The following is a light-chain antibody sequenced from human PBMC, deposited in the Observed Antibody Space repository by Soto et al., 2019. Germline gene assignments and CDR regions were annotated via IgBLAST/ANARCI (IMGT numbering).Light chain of an antibody. CDR2: DAS. Sequence: DIQMTQSPSSLSASVGDRVTITCQASQDISNYLNWYQQKPGKAPKLLIYDASNLETGVPSRFSGSVSGTDFTFTISTLQPEDIATYYCQQYDNLPLTVGGGTKVDIK. CDR1: QDISNY. V-gene: IGKV1-33*01. CDR3: QQYDNLPLT. J-gene: IGKJ4*01.